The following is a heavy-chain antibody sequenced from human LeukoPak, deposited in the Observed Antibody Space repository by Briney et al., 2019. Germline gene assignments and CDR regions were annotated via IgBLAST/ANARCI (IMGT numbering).Heavy chain of an antibody. V-gene: IGHV3-21*01. Sequence: GGSLNLSCAASGFTFSSYSMNWVRQAPGKGLEWVSSISSSSSYIYYADSVKGRFTISRDNAKNSLYLQMNSLRAEDTAVYYCAREEQLAAFDYWGQGTLVTVSS. CDR3: AREEQLAAFDY. J-gene: IGHJ4*02. CDR2: ISSSSSYI. D-gene: IGHD6-6*01. CDR1: GFTFSSYS.